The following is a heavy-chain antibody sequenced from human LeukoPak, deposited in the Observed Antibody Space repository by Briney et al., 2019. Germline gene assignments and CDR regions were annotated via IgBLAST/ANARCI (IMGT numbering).Heavy chain of an antibody. J-gene: IGHJ4*02. Sequence: SETLSLTCAVYGGSFSGYYWSWIRQPPGKGLEWIGYIYYSGSTNYNPSLKSRVTISVDTSKNQFSLKLSSVTAADTAVYYCARYCSSTSCYTSFDYWGQGTLVTVSS. CDR1: GGSFSGYY. V-gene: IGHV4-59*08. CDR2: IYYSGST. CDR3: ARYCSSTSCYTSFDY. D-gene: IGHD2-2*02.